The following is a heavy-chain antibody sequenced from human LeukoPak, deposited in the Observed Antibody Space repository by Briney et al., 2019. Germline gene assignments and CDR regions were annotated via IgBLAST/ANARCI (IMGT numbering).Heavy chain of an antibody. CDR3: ASACYDSSGYYLEIDY. D-gene: IGHD3-22*01. Sequence: ASVKVSCKASGGTFSSYAISWVRQAPGQGLEWMGGIIPIFGTANYAQKFQGRVTITADESTSTAYMELSSLRSEDTAVYYCASACYDSSGYYLEIDYWGRGTLVTVSS. V-gene: IGHV1-69*13. CDR1: GGTFSSYA. CDR2: IIPIFGTA. J-gene: IGHJ4*02.